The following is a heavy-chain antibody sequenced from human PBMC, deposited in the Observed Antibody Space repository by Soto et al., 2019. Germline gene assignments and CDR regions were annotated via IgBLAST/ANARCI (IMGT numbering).Heavy chain of an antibody. Sequence: QVQLVQSGAEVKKPGSSVKVSCKASGGTFSSYTISWVRQAPGQGLEWMARIIPIRGVANYAQKFQGRVRITADKSSSTAYVELRSLRSEDTAVYYCARFRGSYGMDVWGQGTTVTVSS. CDR1: GGTFSSYT. CDR2: IIPIRGVA. J-gene: IGHJ6*02. CDR3: ARFRGSYGMDV. V-gene: IGHV1-69*02.